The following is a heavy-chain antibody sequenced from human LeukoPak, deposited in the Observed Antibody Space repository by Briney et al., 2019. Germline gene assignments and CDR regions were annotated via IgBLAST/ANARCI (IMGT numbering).Heavy chain of an antibody. CDR2: IIPIFGTA. CDR1: GGTFSSYA. J-gene: IGHJ6*04. D-gene: IGHD2-21*01. V-gene: IGHV1-69*05. Sequence: SVKVCCKASGGTFSSYAISWVRQAAGQGLEWMGGIIPIFGTANYAQKFQGRVTITTDESTSTAYMELSSLRSEDTAVYYCASLTRYSGSTDVWGKGTTVTVSS. CDR3: ASLTRYSGSTDV.